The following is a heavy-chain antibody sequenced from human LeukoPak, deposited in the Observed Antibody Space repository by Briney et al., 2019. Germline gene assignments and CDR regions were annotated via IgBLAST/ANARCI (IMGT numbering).Heavy chain of an antibody. V-gene: IGHV3-13*01. CDR1: GFTFSSYD. J-gene: IGHJ4*02. D-gene: IGHD5-18*01. CDR2: IGTAGDT. Sequence: GGSLRLSCTASGFTFSSYDMHWVRQTTGKGLEWVSAIGTAGDTYYLGSVKGRFTISRENAKNSLYLQMDSLTAGDTAMYYCARASGYSFGYTFDYWGQGTLVTVSS. CDR3: ARASGYSFGYTFDY.